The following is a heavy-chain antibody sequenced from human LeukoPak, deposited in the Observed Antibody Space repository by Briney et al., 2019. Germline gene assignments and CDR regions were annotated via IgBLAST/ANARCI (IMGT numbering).Heavy chain of an antibody. D-gene: IGHD5-24*01. J-gene: IGHJ4*02. CDR3: ARDLGFVDGYNLDANLIGLDY. Sequence: GGSLRLSCAASGFTFSSYSMNWVRQAPGKGLEWVSSISSSSSYIYYADSVKGRFTISRDNAKNSLYLQMNSLRAEDTAVYYCARDLGFVDGYNLDANLIGLDYWGQGTLVTVSS. CDR2: ISSSSSYI. CDR1: GFTFSSYS. V-gene: IGHV3-21*01.